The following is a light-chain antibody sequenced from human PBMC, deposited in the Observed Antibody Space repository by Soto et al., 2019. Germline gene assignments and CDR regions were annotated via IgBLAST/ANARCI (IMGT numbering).Light chain of an antibody. V-gene: IGLV3-21*04. Sequence: SYELTQPPSVSVAPGKTARITCGGNKIGSKSVHWYQQKQGQAPVLVIYYDNDRPSGIPERCSGSNSGNTATLPISRVEAGDEDDYYCQVWDSSSDHVVFGGGTKLTVL. CDR2: YDN. CDR3: QVWDSSSDHVV. J-gene: IGLJ2*01. CDR1: KIGSKS.